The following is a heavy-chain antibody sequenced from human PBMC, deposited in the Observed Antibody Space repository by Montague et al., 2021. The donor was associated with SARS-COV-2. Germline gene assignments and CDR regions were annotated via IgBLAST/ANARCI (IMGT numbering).Heavy chain of an antibody. CDR2: IYYGGST. CDR1: GGSISSYY. CDR3: ARLRRPDGYSYWFGP. Sequence: SETLSLTCTVSGGSISSYYRSWIRQPPGKGLEWIGYIYYGGSTNYSPSFKGRVIMSVDTSNNQFSLLLTSVTAADTAVYYCARLRRPDGYSYWFGPWGQGTLVTVSS. V-gene: IGHV4-59*08. J-gene: IGHJ5*02. D-gene: IGHD5-24*01.